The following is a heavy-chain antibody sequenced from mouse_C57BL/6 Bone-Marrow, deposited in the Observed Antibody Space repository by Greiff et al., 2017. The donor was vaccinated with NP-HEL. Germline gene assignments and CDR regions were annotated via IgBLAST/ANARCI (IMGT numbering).Heavy chain of an antibody. CDR1: GYSITSGYY. J-gene: IGHJ4*01. Sequence: EVQLKESGPGLVKPSQSLSLTCSVTGYSITSGYYWNWIRQFPGNKLEWMGYISYDGSNNYNPSLKNRISITRDTSKNQFFLKLNSVTTEDTATYYCARGAATPYAMDYWGQGTSVTVSS. CDR3: ARGAATPYAMDY. CDR2: ISYDGSN. V-gene: IGHV3-6*01.